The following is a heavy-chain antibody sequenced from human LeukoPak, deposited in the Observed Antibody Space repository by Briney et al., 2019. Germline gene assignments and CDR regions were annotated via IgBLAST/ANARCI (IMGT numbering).Heavy chain of an antibody. CDR2: ISSSSSYI. J-gene: IGHJ6*03. D-gene: IGHD2-15*01. Sequence: PGGSLRLSCAASGFTFSSYSMNWVRQAPGKGLEWVSSISSSSSYIYYADSVKGRFTISRDNAKNSLYLQMNSLGAEDTAVYYCARDRYIVVVVAVMDVWGKGTTVTVSS. V-gene: IGHV3-21*01. CDR1: GFTFSSYS. CDR3: ARDRYIVVVVAVMDV.